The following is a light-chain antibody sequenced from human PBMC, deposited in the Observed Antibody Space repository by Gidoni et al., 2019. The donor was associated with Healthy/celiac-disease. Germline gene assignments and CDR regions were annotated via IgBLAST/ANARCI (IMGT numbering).Light chain of an antibody. Sequence: EIVLTQSPGTLSLSPGERATLSCRASQSVSSSYLAWYQQTPGQAPRLLIYGASSRATGIPDRFSGSGSGTDFTLTISRLEPEDFAVYYCQQYGSSPPMCSFXQXTKLEIK. CDR2: GAS. J-gene: IGKJ2*04. CDR3: QQYGSSPPMCS. V-gene: IGKV3-20*01. CDR1: QSVSSSY.